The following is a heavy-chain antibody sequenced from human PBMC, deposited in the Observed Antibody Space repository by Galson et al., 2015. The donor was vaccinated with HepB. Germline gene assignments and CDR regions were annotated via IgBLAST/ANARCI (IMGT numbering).Heavy chain of an antibody. D-gene: IGHD1-7*01. CDR1: GYTLTELS. J-gene: IGHJ6*03. Sequence: SVKVSCKVSGYTLTELSMHWVRQAPGKGLEWMGGFDPEDGETIYAQKLQGRVTMTTDTSTSTVYMELSSLRSEDTAVYYCAAGTNGNYYYYMDVWGKGTTVTVSS. V-gene: IGHV1-24*01. CDR2: FDPEDGET. CDR3: AAGTNGNYYYYMDV.